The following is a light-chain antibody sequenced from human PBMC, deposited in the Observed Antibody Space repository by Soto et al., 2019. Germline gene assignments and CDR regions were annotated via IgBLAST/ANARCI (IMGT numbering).Light chain of an antibody. V-gene: IGKV1-5*03. CDR2: KAS. Sequence: MQITKTPDALSASIGGRFTRTCQDSQSISSWLAWYQQKPGKAPKLLIYKASTLKSGVPSRFSGSGCGTQLTLTISSLHIHDYAPYQSIRYPGYLEAFGPGTKVDIK. CDR1: QSISSW. J-gene: IGKJ1*01. CDR3: IRYPGYLEA.